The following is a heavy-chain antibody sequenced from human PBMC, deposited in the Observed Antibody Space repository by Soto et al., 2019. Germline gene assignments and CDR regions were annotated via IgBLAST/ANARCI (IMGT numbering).Heavy chain of an antibody. CDR2: IYHSGST. J-gene: IGHJ4*02. CDR1: GGSISSGGYS. CDR3: ARDRADTAPDY. V-gene: IGHV4-30-2*01. D-gene: IGHD5-18*01. Sequence: QLQLQESGSGLVKPSQTLSLTCAVSGGSISSGGYSWSWIRQPPGKGLEWIGYIYHSGSTYYNPSVKSRVTMSVDRSQNQFSLKLSSVTAADTAVYYCARDRADTAPDYWGQGTLVSVSS.